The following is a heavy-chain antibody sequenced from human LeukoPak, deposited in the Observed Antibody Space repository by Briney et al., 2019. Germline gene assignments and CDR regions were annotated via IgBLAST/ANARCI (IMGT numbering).Heavy chain of an antibody. CDR1: GGSISSNSYY. CDR2: IYYSGNT. V-gene: IGHV4-39*07. J-gene: IGHJ3*02. D-gene: IGHD2-21*02. CDR3: ASGYCGGACQLGGVDM. Sequence: AETLSLTCAVSGGSISSNSYYWGWIRQPPGKGLEWIGSIYYSGNTYYNPSLKSRVTISVDTSGNQFSLKLSSVTAADTAVYYCASGYCGGACQLGGVDMWGQGTMVTVSS.